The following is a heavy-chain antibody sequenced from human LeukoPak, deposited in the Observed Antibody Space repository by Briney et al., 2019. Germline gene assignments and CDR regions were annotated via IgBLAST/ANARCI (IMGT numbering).Heavy chain of an antibody. CDR3: TTVLIGYCSGSSCYAGDF. Sequence: GGSLRLSCAASGFTFTRAWMSWVRQAPGKGLEWVGRIKSSTDDGTTDYAAPVKGRFTISRDDSKATVYLQMNSLNTEDTAAYYCTTVLIGYCSGSSCYAGDFWGQGALVIVSS. CDR1: GFTFTRAW. V-gene: IGHV3-15*01. J-gene: IGHJ4*02. D-gene: IGHD2-2*01. CDR2: IKSSTDDGTT.